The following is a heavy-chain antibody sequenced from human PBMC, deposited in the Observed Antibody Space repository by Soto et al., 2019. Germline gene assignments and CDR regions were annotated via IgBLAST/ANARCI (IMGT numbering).Heavy chain of an antibody. CDR2: IIPIFGTA. V-gene: IGHV1-69*13. CDR1: GGTFSSYA. J-gene: IGHJ5*02. CDR3: ARIRHYYDSSGSKFWFDP. Sequence: SVKVSCKASGGTFSSYAISWVRQAPGQGLEWMGGIIPIFGTANYAQKFQGRVTITADESTSTAYIELSSLRSEDTAVYYCARIRHYYDSSGSKFWFDPWGQGTLVTVSS. D-gene: IGHD3-22*01.